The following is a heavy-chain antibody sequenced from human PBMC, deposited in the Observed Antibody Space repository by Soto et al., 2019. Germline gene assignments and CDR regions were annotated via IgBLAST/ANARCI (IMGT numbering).Heavy chain of an antibody. CDR1: GGSFSGYY. J-gene: IGHJ6*03. CDR3: ARARYCSGGSCYSHYYYYYMDV. CDR2: INHSGST. V-gene: IGHV4-34*01. D-gene: IGHD2-15*01. Sequence: SETLSLTCAVYGGSFSGYYWSWIRQPPGKGLEWIGEINHSGSTNYNPSLKSRVTKSVDTSKNQFSRKLSSVTAAETAVYYCARARYCSGGSCYSHYYYYYMDVWGKGSTVTVSS.